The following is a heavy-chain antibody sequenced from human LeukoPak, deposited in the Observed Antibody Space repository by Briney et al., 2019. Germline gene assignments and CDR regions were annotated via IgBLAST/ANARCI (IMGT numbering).Heavy chain of an antibody. V-gene: IGHV3-11*06. CDR2: ISSDSSYT. Sequence: SMRLSCAASGFIFSDYYMTWIRQAPEEGMDWISYISSDSSYTTYADSMKGRFTVSRDNAKNSLYLQMNSLRAEDTAVYYCARLHSTAAAGTYDYWGQGTLVTVSS. CDR3: ARLHSTAAAGTYDY. CDR1: GFIFSDYY. D-gene: IGHD6-13*01. J-gene: IGHJ4*02.